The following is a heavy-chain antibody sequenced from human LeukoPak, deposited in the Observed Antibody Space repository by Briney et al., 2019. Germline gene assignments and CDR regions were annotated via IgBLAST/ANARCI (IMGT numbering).Heavy chain of an antibody. J-gene: IGHJ6*03. V-gene: IGHV1-69*01. Sequence: SVKVSCKASGGTFSSYAISWVRQAPGQGLEWMGEVIPILGTANYAKKFQGRVTITAAESTSTAYMELSSLRSEDTAVYYCARHEADIVVVPAAIVPNYYYYMDVWGKGTTVAVSS. CDR2: VIPILGTA. CDR1: GGTFSSYA. CDR3: ARHEADIVVVPAAIVPNYYYYMDV. D-gene: IGHD2-2*01.